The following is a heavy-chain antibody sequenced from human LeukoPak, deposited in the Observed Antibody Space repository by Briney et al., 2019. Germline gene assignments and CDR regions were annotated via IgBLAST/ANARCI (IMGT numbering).Heavy chain of an antibody. CDR2: ISHDGSNI. Sequence: GWSLRLSCAASGFTLYNGMHWVRQAPGKGLEWVAVISHDGSNIHYGDSVKGRFTISRDNSKNTLYLQMNSLRVEDTAVYYCAKDPYRVVVATGNYLDPWGQGTLVTVSA. J-gene: IGHJ5*02. CDR3: AKDPYRVVVATGNYLDP. V-gene: IGHV3-30*18. D-gene: IGHD2-21*01. CDR1: GFTLYNG.